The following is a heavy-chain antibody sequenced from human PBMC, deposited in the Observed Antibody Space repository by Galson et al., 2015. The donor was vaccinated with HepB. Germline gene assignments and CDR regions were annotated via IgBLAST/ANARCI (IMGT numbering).Heavy chain of an antibody. J-gene: IGHJ3*02. CDR1: GFTFSTYP. Sequence: SLRLSCAASGFTFSTYPMNWVRQAPGKGLEWVSTISTTTATTYHADSVQGRFTISRDQSKNTLYLQMNGLRAEDTAVYSCARRDLVGATRSWGTFDIWGQGTMVTVSS. CDR3: ARRDLVGATRSWGTFDI. V-gene: IGHV3-23*01. D-gene: IGHD1-26*01. CDR2: ISTTTATT.